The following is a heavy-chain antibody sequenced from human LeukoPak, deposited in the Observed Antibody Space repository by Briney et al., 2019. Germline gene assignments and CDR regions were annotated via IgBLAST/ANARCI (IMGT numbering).Heavy chain of an antibody. Sequence: GGSLRHSCAASGFTFSSYWMHWVRQAPGKGLVWVSRINSDGSSTSYADSVKGRFTISRDNAKNTLYLQMNSLGAEDTAVYYCARARESYDFWSGPNYYYYMDVWGKGSKVTVSS. V-gene: IGHV3-74*01. CDR1: GFTFSSYW. D-gene: IGHD3-3*01. CDR2: INSDGSST. CDR3: ARARESYDFWSGPNYYYYMDV. J-gene: IGHJ6*03.